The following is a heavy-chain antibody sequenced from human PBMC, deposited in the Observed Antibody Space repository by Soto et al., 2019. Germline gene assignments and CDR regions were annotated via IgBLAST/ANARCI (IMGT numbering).Heavy chain of an antibody. CDR2: INPGYPAT. CDR3: ATLTGSATVDY. Sequence: KISRQGSGWSLPSYLLEWVPELRGKGLGWTGIINPGYPATRYSPSFQGQVTISADKAISTAYLQLSSLRHSKTTMYSCATLTGSATVDYWGQGTM. V-gene: IGHV5-51*01. CDR1: GWSLPSYL. J-gene: IGHJ4*02. D-gene: IGHD1-26*01.